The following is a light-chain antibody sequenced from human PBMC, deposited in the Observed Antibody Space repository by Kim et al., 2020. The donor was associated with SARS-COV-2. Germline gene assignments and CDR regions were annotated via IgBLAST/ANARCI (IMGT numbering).Light chain of an antibody. Sequence: VSPGQTARITCSGDALQKQYAYWYQQKAGQAPVLVIYKDSERPSGIPERFSGSSSGTTVTLTISGVQAEDEADYYCQSADSSGTYVFGTGTKVTVL. CDR3: QSADSSGTYV. J-gene: IGLJ1*01. CDR1: ALQKQY. V-gene: IGLV3-25*03. CDR2: KDS.